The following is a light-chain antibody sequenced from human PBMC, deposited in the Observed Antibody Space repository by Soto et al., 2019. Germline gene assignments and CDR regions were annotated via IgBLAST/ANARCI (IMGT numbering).Light chain of an antibody. CDR1: SGSVSTSYY. J-gene: IGLJ2*01. V-gene: IGLV8-61*01. CDR3: QVWDSSSDHPEVV. CDR2: STN. Sequence: QAVVTQEPSFSVSPGGTVTLTCGLSSGSVSTSYYPSWYQQTPGQAPRTLIDSTNTRSSGVPDRFSGSILGNKAALTITGAQADDESDYYCQVWDSSSDHPEVVFGGGTKLTVL.